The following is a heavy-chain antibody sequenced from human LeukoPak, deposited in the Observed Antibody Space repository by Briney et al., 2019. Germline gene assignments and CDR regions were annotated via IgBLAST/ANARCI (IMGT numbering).Heavy chain of an antibody. CDR2: ISSDGIKK. D-gene: IGHD1-26*01. CDR3: ARDQVGEIGGSAYGWFDP. J-gene: IGHJ5*02. V-gene: IGHV3-30-3*01. Sequence: GGSLRLSCAASGFTFSMYALHWVRQAPGKGLEWVAFISSDGIKKYYADPVRGRLTISRDNSKRSLYLQMNSLTPEDTAVYYCARDQVGEIGGSAYGWFDPWGQGTLVSVSS. CDR1: GFTFSMYA.